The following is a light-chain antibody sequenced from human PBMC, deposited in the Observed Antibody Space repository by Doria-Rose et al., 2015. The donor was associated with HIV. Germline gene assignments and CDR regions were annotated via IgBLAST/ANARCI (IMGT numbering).Light chain of an antibody. V-gene: IGKV3-20*01. CDR1: QSFSSTY. CDR3: HQYGTSWT. J-gene: IGKJ1*01. Sequence: LTQSPGTLSLSPGERATLSCRASQSFSSTYLAWYQQKPGQAPSLLIYDGSTRATGIPDRFSASGSGTDSTLTINRLEPEDFAPYYCHQYGTSWTFGQGTKVEI. CDR2: DGS.